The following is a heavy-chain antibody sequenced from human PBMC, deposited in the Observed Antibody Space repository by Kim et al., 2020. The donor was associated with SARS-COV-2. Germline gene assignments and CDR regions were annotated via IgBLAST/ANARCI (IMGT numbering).Heavy chain of an antibody. CDR1: GFIFSNSW. CDR3: TRGYTYRAY. Sequence: GGSLRLSCAASGFIFSNSWMHWVRQAPGKGLVWVSRINADGTKTNYADSVKGRFTISRDNAKNTLYLQMNSLRDEDTAVYYCTRGYTYRAYWGQGTLVTVPS. D-gene: IGHD5-18*01. CDR2: INADGTKT. V-gene: IGHV3-74*01. J-gene: IGHJ4*02.